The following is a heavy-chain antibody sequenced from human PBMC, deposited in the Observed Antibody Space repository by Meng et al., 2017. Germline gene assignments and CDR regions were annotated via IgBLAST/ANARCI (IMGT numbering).Heavy chain of an antibody. CDR3: SKDGGGSLFDP. D-gene: IGHD1-26*01. V-gene: IGHV3-21*01. CDR1: GFIFSDHS. CDR2: IGSSSDYI. Sequence: GGSLRLSCAASGFIFSDHSMNWVRQAPGKGLEWVSSIGSSSDYIWYADSVKGRFTISRDNAKDSLYLQMNSLRGEDTGVYYCSKDGGGSLFDPWGQGTLVTGLL. J-gene: IGHJ5*02.